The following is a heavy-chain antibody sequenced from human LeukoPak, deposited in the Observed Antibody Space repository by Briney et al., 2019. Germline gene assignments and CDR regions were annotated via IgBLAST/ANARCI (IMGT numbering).Heavy chain of an antibody. CDR3: ARGLPLGEDSKIVGATRFDDY. V-gene: IGHV4-59*12. D-gene: IGHD1-26*01. Sequence: SETLSLTCTVSGGSISSYYWSWIRQPPGKGLEWIGYIYYSGSTNYNPSLKSRVTISVDTSKNQFSLKLSSVTAADTAVYYCARGLPLGEDSKIVGATRFDDYWGQGTLVTVSS. CDR1: GGSISSYY. J-gene: IGHJ4*02. CDR2: IYYSGST.